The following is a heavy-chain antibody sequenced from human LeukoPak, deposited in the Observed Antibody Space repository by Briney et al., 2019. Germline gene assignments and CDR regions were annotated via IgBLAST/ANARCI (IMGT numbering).Heavy chain of an antibody. CDR2: VSYDGSNK. CDR3: ASGKYRYGDNWFDP. J-gene: IGHJ5*02. V-gene: IGHV3-30*04. D-gene: IGHD5-18*01. Sequence: SGRSLRPSCAASGFTFSSYAMHWVRQAPGKGLEWVAVVSYDGSNKYYADSVKGRFTISRDNSKNTLYLQMNSLRAEDTAVYFCASGKYRYGDNWFDPWGQGTLVTVSS. CDR1: GFTFSSYA.